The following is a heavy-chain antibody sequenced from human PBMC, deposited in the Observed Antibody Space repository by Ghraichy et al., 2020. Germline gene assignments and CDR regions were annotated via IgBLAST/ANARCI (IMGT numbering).Heavy chain of an antibody. Sequence: GGSLRLSCAASGFTFSSYWMSWVRQAPGKGLEWVANIKQDGSEKYYVDSVKGRFTISRDNAKNSLYLQMNSLRAEDTAVYYCARDPGLGCSGGSCYSDYYYYGMDVWGQGTTVTVSS. J-gene: IGHJ6*02. CDR1: GFTFSSYW. CDR3: ARDPGLGCSGGSCYSDYYYYGMDV. D-gene: IGHD2-15*01. CDR2: IKQDGSEK. V-gene: IGHV3-7*01.